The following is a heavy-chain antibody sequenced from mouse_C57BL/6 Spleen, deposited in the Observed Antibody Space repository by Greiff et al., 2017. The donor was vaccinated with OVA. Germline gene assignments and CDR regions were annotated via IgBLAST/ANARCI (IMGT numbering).Heavy chain of an antibody. J-gene: IGHJ4*01. CDR1: GYSFTGYY. CDR2: INPSTGGT. V-gene: IGHV1-42*01. Sequence: EVQLQQSGPELVKPGASVKISCKASGYSFTGYYMNWVKQSPEKSLEWIGEINPSTGGTTYNQKFKAKATLTVDKSSSTAYMQLKSLTSEDSAVYYCARYSSYAMDYWGQGTSVTVSS. D-gene: IGHD2-12*01. CDR3: ARYSSYAMDY.